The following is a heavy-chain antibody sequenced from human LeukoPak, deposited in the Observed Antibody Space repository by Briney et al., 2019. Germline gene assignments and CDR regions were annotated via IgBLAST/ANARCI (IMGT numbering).Heavy chain of an antibody. J-gene: IGHJ6*03. CDR2: IYYSGST. Sequence: SETLSLTCTVSGGSISSYYWSWLRQPPGKGLEWLGYIYYSGSTNYNPSLKSRVTISVDTSKNQFPLKLCSVTAADAAVYYCARELLEYYYMDVWGKGTTVTVSS. D-gene: IGHD2-15*01. CDR1: GGSISSYY. V-gene: IGHV4-59*01. CDR3: ARELLEYYYMDV.